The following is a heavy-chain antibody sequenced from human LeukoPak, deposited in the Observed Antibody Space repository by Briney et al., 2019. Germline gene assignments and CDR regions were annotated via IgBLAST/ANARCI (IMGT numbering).Heavy chain of an antibody. CDR1: GSTLSDYY. J-gene: IGHJ2*01. Sequence: GESLRLSCAASGSTLSDYYMSWIRQAPGKGLEWVSYISSSGSTIYYADSVKGRFTISRDNAKNSLYLQMNSLKSDDTAVSYCTVSPWLESNWYFDPSGAGTLVTASS. V-gene: IGHV3-11*04. CDR2: ISSSGSTI. D-gene: IGHD5-12*01. CDR3: TVSPWLESNWYFDP.